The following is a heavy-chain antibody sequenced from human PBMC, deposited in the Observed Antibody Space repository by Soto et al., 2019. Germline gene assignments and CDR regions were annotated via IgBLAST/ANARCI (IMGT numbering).Heavy chain of an antibody. Sequence: SETLSLTCTVSGGSISSGDYYWSWIRQPPGKGLEWIGYIYYSGITYYNPSLKSRVTISVDTSKNQFSLKLSSVTAADTAVYYCARDAYCSGGSCYFDPWGQETLVTVSS. CDR3: ARDAYCSGGSCYFDP. J-gene: IGHJ5*02. V-gene: IGHV4-30-4*01. D-gene: IGHD2-15*01. CDR2: IYYSGIT. CDR1: GGSISSGDYY.